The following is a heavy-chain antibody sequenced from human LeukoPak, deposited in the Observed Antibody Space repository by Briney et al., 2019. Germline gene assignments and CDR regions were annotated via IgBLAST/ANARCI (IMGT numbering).Heavy chain of an antibody. CDR2: ISGSGGST. J-gene: IGHJ4*02. D-gene: IGHD5-18*01. CDR1: GFPFSSYA. V-gene: IGHV3-23*01. Sequence: GGSLRLSCAASGFPFSSYAMSWFRQAPGKGLKWFSAISGSGGSTYYADSVKGRFTISRDNSKNTLYLQMNSLRAEDTAVYYCAKAGGYSYGSLDYWGQGTLVTVSS. CDR3: AKAGGYSYGSLDY.